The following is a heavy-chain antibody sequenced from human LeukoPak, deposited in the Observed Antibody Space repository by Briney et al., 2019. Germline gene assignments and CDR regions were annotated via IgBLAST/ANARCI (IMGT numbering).Heavy chain of an antibody. J-gene: IGHJ4*02. CDR3: ARRISGYYIDY. Sequence: EESLKISCKGSGYTFTNYWIGWVRQMPGKGLEWMGIIWPSDSDTRYSPSFQGQVTISADKSINTAYLQWSSLKASDTAIYFCARRISGYYIDYWGQGTLVTVSS. CDR1: GYTFTNYW. CDR2: IWPSDSDT. D-gene: IGHD1-26*01. V-gene: IGHV5-51*01.